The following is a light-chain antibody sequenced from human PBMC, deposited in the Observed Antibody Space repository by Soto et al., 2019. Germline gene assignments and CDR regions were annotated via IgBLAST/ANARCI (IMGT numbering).Light chain of an antibody. Sequence: QPVLTQPPSASGTPGQGVAISCSGSSSNIGSNTVNWYQQLPGTAPKLLIYSNNERPSGVPDRFSGSKSGTSASLAISGLQSEDEADYYCATWDDSLNGGVFGGGTKLTVL. J-gene: IGLJ3*02. CDR1: SSNIGSNT. CDR2: SNN. V-gene: IGLV1-44*01. CDR3: ATWDDSLNGGV.